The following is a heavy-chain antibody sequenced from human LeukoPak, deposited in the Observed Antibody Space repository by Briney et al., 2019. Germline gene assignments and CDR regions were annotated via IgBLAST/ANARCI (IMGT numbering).Heavy chain of an antibody. Sequence: GGSLRLSCAASGFTLSSYSMNWVRQAPGKGLVWVSHINSDGSITSYADPVKGRFTISRDNAKNTLYLQMNSLRAEDTAVYYCARDAVDTANAVWGQGTTVTVSS. J-gene: IGHJ6*02. CDR3: ARDAVDTANAV. V-gene: IGHV3-74*01. D-gene: IGHD5-18*01. CDR1: GFTLSSYS. CDR2: INSDGSIT.